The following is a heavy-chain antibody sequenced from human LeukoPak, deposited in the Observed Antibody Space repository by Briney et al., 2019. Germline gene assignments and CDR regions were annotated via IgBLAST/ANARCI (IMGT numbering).Heavy chain of an antibody. CDR2: IYYSGST. J-gene: IGHJ4*02. CDR1: GGSISSRSYY. Sequence: SETLSLTCTVSGGSISSRSYYWVWIRQPPGKGLEWIGNIYYSGSTYYNPSLKSRVTISVDTSKNQFSLKLSSVTAADTAVYYCARPPRNSDYDSWSGYYPAGYFDYWGQGTLVTVSS. D-gene: IGHD3-3*01. V-gene: IGHV4-39*01. CDR3: ARPPRNSDYDSWSGYYPAGYFDY.